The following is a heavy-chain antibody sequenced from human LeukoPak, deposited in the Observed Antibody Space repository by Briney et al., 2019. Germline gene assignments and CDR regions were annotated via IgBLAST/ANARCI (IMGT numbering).Heavy chain of an antibody. D-gene: IGHD3-22*01. V-gene: IGHV4-61*01. CDR1: GGSISSGSYY. J-gene: IGHJ4*02. Sequence: SETLSLTCTVSGGSISSGSYYWSWIRQPPGKGLEWIGYIYYSGSTNYNPSLKSRVTISVDTSKNQFSLKLSSVTAADTAVYYCARDRKDSSGRYYYDSSGYTLWGQGTLVTVSS. CDR2: IYYSGST. CDR3: ARDRKDSSGRYYYDSSGYTL.